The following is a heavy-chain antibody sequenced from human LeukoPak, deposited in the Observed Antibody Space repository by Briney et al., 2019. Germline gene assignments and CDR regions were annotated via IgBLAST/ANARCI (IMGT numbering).Heavy chain of an antibody. V-gene: IGHV4-59*11. Sequence: SETLSLTCTVSGGSMTTHHWNWIRQTPGKGLEWIGYVFDSGRTKENPSLKSRVTLSADTSKNQLSLRLSSVTAADTAVYYCARGPHYHDSSGYSPSYSYAMDVWGQGTTVTVSS. J-gene: IGHJ6*02. D-gene: IGHD3-22*01. CDR1: GGSMTTHH. CDR3: ARGPHYHDSSGYSPSYSYAMDV. CDR2: VFDSGRT.